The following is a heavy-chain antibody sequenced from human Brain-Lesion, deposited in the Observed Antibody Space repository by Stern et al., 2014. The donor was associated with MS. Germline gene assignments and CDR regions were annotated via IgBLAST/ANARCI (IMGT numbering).Heavy chain of an antibody. CDR3: ARDITGSSAYFAY. CDR2: ISWNSGTI. V-gene: IGHV3-9*01. J-gene: IGHJ4*02. D-gene: IGHD1-14*01. Sequence: EVHLVESGVDLVQPGRSLRLSCAAFGFTFDDYAMHWVRQAPGKGLEWVAGISWNSGTIGYAASVKGRFTTSRDNAYSSLYLQMNSLRPEDTALYYCARDITGSSAYFAYWGQGTLVTVSS. CDR1: GFTFDDYA.